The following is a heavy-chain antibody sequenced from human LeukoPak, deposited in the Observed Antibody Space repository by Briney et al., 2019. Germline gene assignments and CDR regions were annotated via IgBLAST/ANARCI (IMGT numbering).Heavy chain of an antibody. V-gene: IGHV1-24*01. CDR3: ARAPSGPWYGWFDP. D-gene: IGHD3-10*01. CDR1: GYTLTELS. J-gene: IGHJ5*02. CDR2: FDPEDGET. Sequence: ASVKVSCKVSGYTLTELSMHWVRQAPGKGLEWMGGFDPEDGETIYAQKFQGRVTITTDESTSTAYMELSSLRSEDTAVYYCARAPSGPWYGWFDPWGQGTLVTVSS.